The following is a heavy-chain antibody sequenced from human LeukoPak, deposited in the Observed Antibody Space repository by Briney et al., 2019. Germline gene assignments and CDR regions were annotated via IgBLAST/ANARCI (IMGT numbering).Heavy chain of an antibody. D-gene: IGHD6-19*01. J-gene: IGHJ4*02. CDR1: GGSTTNYY. CDR3: ARHPFSEPFDY. CDR2: VYHTGHS. Sequence: SETLSLTCTVSGGSTTNYYWSWIRQPPGKGLEWIAYVYHTGHSNYNPSLKSRVIISLDTSKNQMSLRVTSVTAADTDVYYCARHPFSEPFDYWGRGALVTVS. V-gene: IGHV4-59*08.